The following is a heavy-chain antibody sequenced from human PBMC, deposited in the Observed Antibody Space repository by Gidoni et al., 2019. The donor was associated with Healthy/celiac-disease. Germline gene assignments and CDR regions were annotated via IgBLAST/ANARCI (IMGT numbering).Heavy chain of an antibody. CDR3: ARDLIRYFDWQLAGFDY. D-gene: IGHD3-9*01. V-gene: IGHV3-21*01. CDR2: ISSSRSYI. J-gene: IGHJ4*02. Sequence: EVQLVESGGGLVKPGGSLRPSCAASACTFSSYCMNWVRQAPGKGLGWVASISSSRSYIYYEDSVKGRFTISRDNAKNSLYLQMNSLRAEETAVYYCARDLIRYFDWQLAGFDYWGQGTLVTVSS. CDR1: ACTFSSYC.